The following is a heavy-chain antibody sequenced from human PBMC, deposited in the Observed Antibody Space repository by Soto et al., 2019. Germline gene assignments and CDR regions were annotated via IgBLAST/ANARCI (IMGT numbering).Heavy chain of an antibody. D-gene: IGHD3-10*01. J-gene: IGHJ4*02. CDR1: GFTFSSYG. CDR2: ISYDGSNK. V-gene: IGHV3-30*18. CDR3: AKDKRFGELFQYYFDY. Sequence: GGSLRLSCAASGFTFSSYGMHWVRQAPGKGLEWVAVISYDGSNKYYADSVKGRFTISRDNSKNTLYLQMNSLRAEDTAVYYCAKDKRFGELFQYYFDYWGQGTLVTSPQ.